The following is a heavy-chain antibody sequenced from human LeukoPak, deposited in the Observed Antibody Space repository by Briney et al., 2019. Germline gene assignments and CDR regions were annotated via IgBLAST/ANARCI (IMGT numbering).Heavy chain of an antibody. CDR3: ATKSGRPSLRNYNSFDP. V-gene: IGHV3-23*01. J-gene: IGHJ5*02. CDR1: GFTFSSYA. D-gene: IGHD2-21*02. CDR2: ISGGKDST. Sequence: GGSLRLSCAASGFTFSSYAMYWVRQAPGKGLEWVSAISGGKDSTYYADSVEGRFTISRDNARITLYLQMKSLRAEYTAIYYLATKSGRPSLRNYNSFDPSGQGTLVTVSS.